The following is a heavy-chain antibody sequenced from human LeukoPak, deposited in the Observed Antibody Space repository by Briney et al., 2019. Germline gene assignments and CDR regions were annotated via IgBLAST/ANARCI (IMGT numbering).Heavy chain of an antibody. Sequence: GGSLRLSCAASGFAFSSSNLNWFRQAPGRGLEWVSSITRDGYIYYADSLKGRFSISRDNAKNSLYLQMTSLRAEDTAVYYCARADYGDYGVDYWGQGTLVTVSS. CDR1: GFAFSSSN. CDR2: ITRDGYI. CDR3: ARADYGDYGVDY. D-gene: IGHD4-17*01. V-gene: IGHV3-21*01. J-gene: IGHJ4*02.